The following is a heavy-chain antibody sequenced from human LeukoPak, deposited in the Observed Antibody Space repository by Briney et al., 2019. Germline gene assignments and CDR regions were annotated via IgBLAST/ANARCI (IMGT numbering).Heavy chain of an antibody. V-gene: IGHV4-39*07. CDR1: GGSISSSTYY. CDR3: ARGDDAFDI. J-gene: IGHJ3*02. CDR2: ISYSGST. Sequence: PSETLSLTCTVSGGSISSSTYYWGWIRQPPGKELEWIGSISYSGSTYYNPSLKSRVTISVDTSKNQFSLKLSSVTAADTAVYYCARGDDAFDIWGQGTMVTVSS.